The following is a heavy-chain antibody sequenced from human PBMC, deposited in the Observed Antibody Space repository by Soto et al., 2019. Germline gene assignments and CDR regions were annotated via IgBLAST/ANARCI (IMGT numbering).Heavy chain of an antibody. Sequence: QVQLQESGPGLVKPSGTLSLTCAVSGGSINSSNWWSWVRQPPGKGLEWIGEIYHSGSTNYNPSLKSRVTISVDKSKNPFSLNLSSMTAADTAVYYCARGGDVVVPTALDYWGQGTLVTVSS. V-gene: IGHV4-4*02. CDR2: IYHSGST. D-gene: IGHD2-2*01. CDR3: ARGGDVVVPTALDY. CDR1: GGSINSSNW. J-gene: IGHJ4*02.